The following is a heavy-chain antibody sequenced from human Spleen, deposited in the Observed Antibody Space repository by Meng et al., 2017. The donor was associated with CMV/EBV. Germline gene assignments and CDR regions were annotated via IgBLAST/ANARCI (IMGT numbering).Heavy chain of an antibody. CDR2: INQDGSKR. CDR1: GFTFSSYW. CDR3: AKRKSSSDAFDI. D-gene: IGHD6-6*01. J-gene: IGHJ3*02. V-gene: IGHV3-7*03. Sequence: GESLKISCAASGFTFSSYWMTWVRQAPGKGLEWVANINQDGSKRYYVDSVRGRFTISRDNAKNSLYLQMNSLRAEDTALYYCAKRKSSSDAFDIWGQGTMVTVSS.